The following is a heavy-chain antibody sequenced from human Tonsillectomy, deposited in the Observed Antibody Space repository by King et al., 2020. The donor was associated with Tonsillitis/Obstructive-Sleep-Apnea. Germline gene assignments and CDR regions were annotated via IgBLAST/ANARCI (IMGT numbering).Heavy chain of an antibody. V-gene: IGHV6-1*01. CDR1: GDSVSSNSAA. Sequence: VQLPQSGPGLVKPSQTLSLTCALSGDSVSSNSAAWNWIRQSPSRGLEWLGRTYYRSKWYNDYAVSVKSRITINPDTSKNQFSLQLNYVTPEDTAVYYCARGDYDILPATFQHWGQGTLVTVSS. J-gene: IGHJ1*01. CDR2: TYYRSKWYN. CDR3: ARGDYDILPATFQH. D-gene: IGHD3-9*01.